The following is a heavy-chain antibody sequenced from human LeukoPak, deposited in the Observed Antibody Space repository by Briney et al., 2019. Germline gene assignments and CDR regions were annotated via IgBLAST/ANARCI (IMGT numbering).Heavy chain of an antibody. CDR2: IIPIFGTA. Sequence: SVKVSCKASGGTFSSYAISWVRQAPGQGLEWMGRIIPIFGTANYAQKFQGRVTITTDESTSTAYMELSSLRSEDTAAYYCARSQTYGSGSYYSYYYYYMDVWGKGTTVTVSS. CDR1: GGTFSSYA. CDR3: ARSQTYGSGSYYSYYYYYMDV. D-gene: IGHD3-10*01. J-gene: IGHJ6*03. V-gene: IGHV1-69*05.